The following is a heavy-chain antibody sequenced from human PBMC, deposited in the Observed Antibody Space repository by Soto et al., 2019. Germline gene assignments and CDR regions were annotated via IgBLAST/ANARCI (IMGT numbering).Heavy chain of an antibody. CDR3: ARDRPPRRYCSSTSCYRIGGMDV. J-gene: IGHJ6*02. Sequence: GGSLRLSCAASGFTFSDYYMSWIRQAPGKGLEWVSYISSSGSTIYYADSVKGRFTISRDNAKNSLYLQMNSLRAEDTAVYYCARDRPPRRYCSSTSCYRIGGMDVWGQGTTVTVS. CDR2: ISSSGSTI. V-gene: IGHV3-11*01. CDR1: GFTFSDYY. D-gene: IGHD2-2*02.